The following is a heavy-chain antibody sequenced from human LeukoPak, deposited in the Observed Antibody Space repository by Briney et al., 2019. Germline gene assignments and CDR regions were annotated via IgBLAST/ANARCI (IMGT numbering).Heavy chain of an antibody. Sequence: GGSLRLSCAASGFTFSRLAMTWVRQAPGKGLEWASTISASGPYYADAVRGRFTISRDNSKNTLYLQMNSLRAEDTAVYYCAKESGFWSGYSGYWGQGTLVTVSS. CDR3: AKESGFWSGYSGY. CDR2: ISASGP. CDR1: GFTFSRLA. V-gene: IGHV3-23*01. D-gene: IGHD3-3*01. J-gene: IGHJ4*02.